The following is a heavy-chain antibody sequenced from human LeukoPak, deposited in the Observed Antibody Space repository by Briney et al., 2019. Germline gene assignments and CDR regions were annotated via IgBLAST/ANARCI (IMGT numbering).Heavy chain of an antibody. CDR2: VNSDGTTT. CDR3: AGDRYYYDSGGFTI. D-gene: IGHD3-22*01. V-gene: IGHV3-74*01. J-gene: IGHJ4*02. Sequence: PGGSPRLSCAASGFTFSTYWMHWVRQVPGKRLVWVSRVNSDGTTTTYADSVQGRFTISRDNAKNTLYLQMNSLRAEDTAVYYCAGDRYYYDSGGFTIWGRGTLVTVSS. CDR1: GFTFSTYW.